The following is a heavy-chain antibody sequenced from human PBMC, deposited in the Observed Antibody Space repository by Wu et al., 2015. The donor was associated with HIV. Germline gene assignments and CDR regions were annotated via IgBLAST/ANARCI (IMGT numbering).Heavy chain of an antibody. D-gene: IGHD3-9*01. J-gene: IGHJ4*02. Sequence: QVQLVQSGAEVKKPGASVKVSCKASGYTFTGYYMHWVRQAPGQGLEWMGWINDDTGDTKYAQRFQGRVTMTRDTSISTAYMELRSLRYDDTAVYYCARGVDILTGLVYFDYWGQGTLVTVSS. V-gene: IGHV1-2*02. CDR1: GYTFTGYY. CDR3: ARGVDILTGLVYFDY. CDR2: INDDTGDT.